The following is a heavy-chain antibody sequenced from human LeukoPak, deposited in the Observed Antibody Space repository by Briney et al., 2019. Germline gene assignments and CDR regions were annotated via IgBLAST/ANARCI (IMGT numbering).Heavy chain of an antibody. CDR1: GYTFTSYA. Sequence: ASVKVSCKASGYTFTSYAMHWVRQAPGQRLEWMGWINAGNGNTKYSQEFQGRVTITRDTSASTAYMELSSLRSEDMAVYYCARDGSGFGDAFDIWGQGTMVTVSS. V-gene: IGHV1-3*03. CDR3: ARDGSGFGDAFDI. J-gene: IGHJ3*02. CDR2: INAGNGNT. D-gene: IGHD6-19*01.